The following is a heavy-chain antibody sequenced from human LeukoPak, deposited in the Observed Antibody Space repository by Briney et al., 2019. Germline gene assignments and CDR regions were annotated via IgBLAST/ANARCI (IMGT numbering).Heavy chain of an antibody. CDR2: ITDSGGST. CDR1: GGSISGYY. J-gene: IGHJ4*02. Sequence: LSLTCTVSGGSISGYYWSWIRQFPGKGLEWVSTITDSGGSTHYADSVKGRFTISRDNSRNTLYLQMNSLRAEDTAEYYCAKDERLVGAHEADNWGQGTLVTVSS. D-gene: IGHD1-26*01. CDR3: AKDERLVGAHEADN. V-gene: IGHV3-23*01.